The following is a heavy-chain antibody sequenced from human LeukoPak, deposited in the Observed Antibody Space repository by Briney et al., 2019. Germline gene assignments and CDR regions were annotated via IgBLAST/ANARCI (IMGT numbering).Heavy chain of an antibody. Sequence: GGSLRLSCAASGFTFSNAWMNWVRQAPGKGLEWVGRIKSKTGGGTTDYAAPVKGRFTISRDDSKNTLYLQMNSLKTEDTAVYYCTTSWYYYDSSGYYFGYWGQGTLVTVSS. CDR1: GFTFSNAW. J-gene: IGHJ4*02. D-gene: IGHD3-22*01. CDR3: TTSWYYYDSSGYYFGY. V-gene: IGHV3-15*07. CDR2: IKSKTGGGTT.